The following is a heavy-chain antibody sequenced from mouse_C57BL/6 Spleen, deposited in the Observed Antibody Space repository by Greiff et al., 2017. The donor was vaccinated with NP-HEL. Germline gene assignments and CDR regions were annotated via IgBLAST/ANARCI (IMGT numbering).Heavy chain of an antibody. CDR1: GYTFTEYT. J-gene: IGHJ4*01. CDR3: ARHPYYYGSSSYAMDY. CDR2: FYPGSGSI. D-gene: IGHD1-1*01. V-gene: IGHV1-62-2*01. Sequence: VQLQESGAELVKPGASVKLSCKASGYTFTEYTIHWVKQRSGQGLEWIGWFYPGSGSIKYNEKFKDQATLTADKSSSTVYMELSRLTSEDSAVYFCARHPYYYGSSSYAMDYWGQGTSVTVSS.